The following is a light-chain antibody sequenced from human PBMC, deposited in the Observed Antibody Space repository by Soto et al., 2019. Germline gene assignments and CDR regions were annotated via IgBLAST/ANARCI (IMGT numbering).Light chain of an antibody. CDR2: GAS. CDR1: QSVSSSY. V-gene: IGKV3-20*01. Sequence: EIVLTQSPGTLSLSPGERATLSCRASQSVSSSYLAWYQQKPGQAPRLLIYGASSRATGIPDRFSGSGSGTAFILTISRLEPQDVAVYYCQQYDGSPPTFGQGTKLEIK. J-gene: IGKJ2*01. CDR3: QQYDGSPPT.